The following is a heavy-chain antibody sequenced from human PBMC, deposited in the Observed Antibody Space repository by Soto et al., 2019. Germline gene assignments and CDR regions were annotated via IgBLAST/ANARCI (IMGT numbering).Heavy chain of an antibody. D-gene: IGHD3-22*01. J-gene: IGHJ4*03. CDR2: IYYSGST. CDR1: GGSIRSSSYY. Sequence: SSETPSPPRTVPGGSIRSSSYYWGWIRQPPGKGLEWIGSIYYSGSTYYNPSLKSRVTISVDTSKNQFSLKLSSVTAADTAVYYCVRHLHEDDSSCHFDYWGQGTMVTVSS. CDR3: VRHLHEDDSSCHFDY. V-gene: IGHV4-39*01.